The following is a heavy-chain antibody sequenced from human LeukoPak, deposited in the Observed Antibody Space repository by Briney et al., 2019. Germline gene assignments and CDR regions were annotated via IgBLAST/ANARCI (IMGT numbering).Heavy chain of an antibody. CDR2: TYTSGST. Sequence: SETLSLTCTVSGGSISSYYWSWIRQPAGKGLEWIGRTYTSGSTNYNPSLKSRVTMSVDTSKNQFSLKLSSVTAADTAVYYCARVLLWFGEPYYFDYWGQGTLVTVSS. CDR1: GGSISSYY. J-gene: IGHJ4*02. D-gene: IGHD3-10*01. V-gene: IGHV4-4*07. CDR3: ARVLLWFGEPYYFDY.